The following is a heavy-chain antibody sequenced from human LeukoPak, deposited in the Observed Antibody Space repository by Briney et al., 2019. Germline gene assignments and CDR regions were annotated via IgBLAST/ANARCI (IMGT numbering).Heavy chain of an antibody. J-gene: IGHJ1*01. V-gene: IGHV4-34*01. CDR1: GGSFSGYY. Sequence: PSETLSLTCAVYGGSFSGYYWSWIRQPPGKGLEWIGEINHSGSTNYNPSLKSRVTISVDTSKNQFSLKLSSVTAADTAVYYCARADCSSTSCYKAEYFQHWGQGTLVTVSS. CDR3: ARADCSSTSCYKAEYFQH. D-gene: IGHD2-2*02. CDR2: INHSGST.